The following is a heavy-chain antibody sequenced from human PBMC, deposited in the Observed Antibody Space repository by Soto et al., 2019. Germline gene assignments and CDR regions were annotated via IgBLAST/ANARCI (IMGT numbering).Heavy chain of an antibody. D-gene: IGHD4-17*01. CDR3: ATTTVVSYYYGMDV. Sequence: QVQLQESGPGLVKPSETLSLTCTVSGGSISSYYWSWIRQPPGKGLEWIGYIYYSGSTNYNPSLKSRVTIAVDTSKNQFSLKLISVTAADTAVYYCATTTVVSYYYGMDVWGQGTTVTVSS. CDR1: GGSISSYY. V-gene: IGHV4-59*01. J-gene: IGHJ6*02. CDR2: IYYSGST.